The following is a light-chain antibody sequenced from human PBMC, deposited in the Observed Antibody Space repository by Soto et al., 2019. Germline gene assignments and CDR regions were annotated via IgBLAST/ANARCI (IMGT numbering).Light chain of an antibody. CDR2: AAS. J-gene: IGKJ1*01. CDR1: QGISNY. V-gene: IGKV1-27*01. CDR3: QKYNSAPRT. Sequence: DIQMTQSPSXXSASVGDXVTITCRASQGISNYLAWYQQKPGKVPKLLIYAASTLDSGVPSRFSGSGSGTDFTLTISSLQPADVATYYCQKYNSAPRTFGQGTKVEIK.